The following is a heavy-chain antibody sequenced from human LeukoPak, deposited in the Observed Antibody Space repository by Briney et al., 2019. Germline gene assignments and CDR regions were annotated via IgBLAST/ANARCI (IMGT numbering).Heavy chain of an antibody. CDR2: ITTSGSST. V-gene: IGHV3-11*01. CDR3: TRERRGSYYAFEY. Sequence: GGSLRLSCAASGFSFSDYYMSWVRQAPGKGLEWISYITTSGSSTKYADSVKGRFTISRDNAKNSVVLQMNSLRAEDTAVYYCTRERRGSYYAFEYWGQGTLVSVSS. CDR1: GFSFSDYY. D-gene: IGHD3-16*01. J-gene: IGHJ4*02.